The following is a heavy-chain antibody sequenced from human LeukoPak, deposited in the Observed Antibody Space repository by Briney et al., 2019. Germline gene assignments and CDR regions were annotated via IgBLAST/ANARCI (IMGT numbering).Heavy chain of an antibody. J-gene: IGHJ3*02. D-gene: IGHD2-15*01. CDR1: GGSISSGSYY. CDR3: ARGGYCSGGSCSIDAFDI. Sequence: PSETLSLTCTVSGGSISSGSYYWSWIRQPAGTGLEWIGRIYTSGSTNYNPSLKSRVTISVDTSKNQFSLKLSSVTAADTAVYYCARGGYCSGGSCSIDAFDIWGQGTMVTVSS. V-gene: IGHV4-61*02. CDR2: IYTSGST.